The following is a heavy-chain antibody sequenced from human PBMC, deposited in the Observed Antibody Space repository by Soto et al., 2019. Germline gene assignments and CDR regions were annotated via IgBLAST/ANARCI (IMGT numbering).Heavy chain of an antibody. CDR3: ARLFYDTSGYRYLDY. CDR1: GYSFSSCW. Sequence: VESLKISCKASGYSFSSCWIGWGRQIPGKGLEWMGIIFPDDSETRYSPSFQGKVSISVDKSITTAYLQWSSLKASDTAMYYCARLFYDTSGYRYLDYWGKGTLVT. CDR2: IFPDDSET. J-gene: IGHJ4*02. V-gene: IGHV5-51*01. D-gene: IGHD3-22*01.